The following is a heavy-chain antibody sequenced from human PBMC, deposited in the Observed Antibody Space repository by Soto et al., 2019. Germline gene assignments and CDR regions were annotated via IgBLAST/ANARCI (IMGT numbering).Heavy chain of an antibody. CDR2: ISSSSSYI. CDR3: AREPKSTAMVARPEDY. V-gene: IGHV3-21*01. CDR1: GFTFSSYS. Sequence: PGGSLRLSCAASGFTFSSYSMNWVRQAPGKGLEWVSSISSSSSYIYCADSVKGRFTISRDNAKNSLYLRMNSLRAEDTAVYYCAREPKSTAMVARPEDYWGQGTLVTVSS. J-gene: IGHJ4*02. D-gene: IGHD5-18*01.